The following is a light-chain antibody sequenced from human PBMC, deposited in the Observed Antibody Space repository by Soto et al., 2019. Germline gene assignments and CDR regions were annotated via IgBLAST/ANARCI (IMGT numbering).Light chain of an antibody. CDR3: QQYNSYPS. V-gene: IGKV1-5*03. CDR1: QSISSW. Sequence: MTSSSSTLSSTVGDRVTITCRASQSISSWLAWYQQKPGKAPKLLIYKASSLESGVPSRFSGSGSGTEFTLTISSLQPDDFATYYCQQYNSYPSFGGGTKVDI. CDR2: KAS. J-gene: IGKJ4*01.